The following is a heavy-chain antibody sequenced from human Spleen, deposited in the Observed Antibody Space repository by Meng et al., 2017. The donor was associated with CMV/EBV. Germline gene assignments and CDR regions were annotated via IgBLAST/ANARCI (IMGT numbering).Heavy chain of an antibody. CDR3: TTDPGQQLVLLVGYYYYGMDV. Sequence: SVKVSCKASGYMFSIYAISWVRQAPGQGLEWMGGIIPIFGTANYAQKFQGRVTITTDESTSTAYMELSSLRSEDTAVYYCTTDPGQQLVLLVGYYYYGMDVWGQGTTVTVSS. CDR2: IIPIFGTA. CDR1: GYMFSIYA. J-gene: IGHJ6*02. D-gene: IGHD6-13*01. V-gene: IGHV1-69*05.